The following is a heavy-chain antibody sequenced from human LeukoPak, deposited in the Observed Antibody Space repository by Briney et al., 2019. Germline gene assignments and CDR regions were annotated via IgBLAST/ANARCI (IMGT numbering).Heavy chain of an antibody. CDR3: ARVPHGETIFGVVLYWFDP. Sequence: SETLSLTCTVSGCSISSGYYWGWVRQPPEKGLEWIGSIDHSGRTFYNPSLKSRVTILVDTSKNQLSLKMNSVTAADTAVYYCARVPHGETIFGVVLYWFDPWGQGTLVTVSS. J-gene: IGHJ5*02. D-gene: IGHD3-3*01. CDR1: GCSISSGYY. V-gene: IGHV4-38-2*02. CDR2: IDHSGRT.